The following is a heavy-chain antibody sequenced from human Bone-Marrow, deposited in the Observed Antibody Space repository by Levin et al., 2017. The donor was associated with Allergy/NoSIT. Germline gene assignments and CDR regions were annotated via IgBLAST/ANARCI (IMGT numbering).Heavy chain of an antibody. D-gene: IGHD1-26*01. CDR1: GYTFTDYA. V-gene: IGHV1-18*01. Sequence: RASVKVSCKASGYTFTDYAINWVRQAPGQGLEWMGWISTYNGNTNYAQKFQDTVTMTTDTSTSTAYMELRSLRSDDTAVYYCAREAVHGGSYYGVNDYWGQGTLVTVSS. CDR3: AREAVHGGSYYGVNDY. CDR2: ISTYNGNT. J-gene: IGHJ4*02.